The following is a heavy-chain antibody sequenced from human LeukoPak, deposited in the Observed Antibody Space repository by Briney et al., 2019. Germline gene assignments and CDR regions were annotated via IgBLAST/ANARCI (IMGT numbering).Heavy chain of an antibody. D-gene: IGHD3-22*01. CDR3: ARSDYYDSSRYYHGY. CDR2: ISSSGSTI. CDR1: GFTFSNFE. J-gene: IGHJ4*02. Sequence: GGSLRLSCAASGFTFSNFEMNWVRQAPGKGLEWVSYISSSGSTIYYADSVKGRFTISRDNAKNSLYLQMNSLRAEDTAVYYCARSDYYDSSRYYHGYWGQGTLVTVSS. V-gene: IGHV3-48*03.